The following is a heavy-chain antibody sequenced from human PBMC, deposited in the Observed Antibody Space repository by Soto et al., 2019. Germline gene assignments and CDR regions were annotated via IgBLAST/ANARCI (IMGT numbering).Heavy chain of an antibody. Sequence: GGSLRLSCEGSGFTFSGYWMSWVRQAPGKGLEWVATIKQDGSDKNCVDSVKGRFTISRDNAKNSLYLQMNSLRAEDTAVYYCARVLPYYFDYWGQGTVVTVSS. CDR2: IKQDGSDK. CDR1: GFTFSGYW. J-gene: IGHJ4*02. V-gene: IGHV3-7*01. CDR3: ARVLPYYFDY.